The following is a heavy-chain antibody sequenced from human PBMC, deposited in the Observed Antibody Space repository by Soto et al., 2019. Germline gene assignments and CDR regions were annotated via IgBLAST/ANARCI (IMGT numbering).Heavy chain of an antibody. CDR1: GYTFTRYD. CDR3: AREGDSSSSGPRGNWFDP. V-gene: IGHV1-8*01. Sequence: QVQLVQSGAEVKRPGASVKVSCKASGYTFTRYDINWVRQATGQGLEWVGWVNPNSGNTGYAQKLQGRVTMTKNTSISTAYMELSSLTSEDPAVYYCAREGDSSSSGPRGNWFDPWGQGTLVTVSS. D-gene: IGHD6-6*01. J-gene: IGHJ5*02. CDR2: VNPNSGNT.